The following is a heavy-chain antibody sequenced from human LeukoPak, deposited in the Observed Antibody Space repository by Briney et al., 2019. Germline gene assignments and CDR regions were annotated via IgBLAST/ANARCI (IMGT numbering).Heavy chain of an antibody. J-gene: IGHJ4*02. D-gene: IGHD3-10*01. CDR2: IIPIFGTA. Sequence: GASVKVSCKASGGTFSSYAISWVRQAPRQGLEWVGGIIPIFGTANYAQKFQGRVTITADESTSTAYMELSSLRSEDTAVYYCARDWPRDGRTVPLWFGELSGPFDYWGQGTLVTVSS. CDR1: GGTFSSYA. CDR3: ARDWPRDGRTVPLWFGELSGPFDY. V-gene: IGHV1-69*13.